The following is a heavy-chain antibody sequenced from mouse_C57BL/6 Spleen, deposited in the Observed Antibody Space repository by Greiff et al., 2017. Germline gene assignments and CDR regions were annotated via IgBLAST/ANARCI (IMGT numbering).Heavy chain of an antibody. J-gene: IGHJ2*01. D-gene: IGHD1-1*01. CDR3: ARLYYGSSGFDY. CDR2: INPSNGGT. V-gene: IGHV1-53*01. Sequence: QVQLKESGTELVKPGASVKLSCKASGYTFTSYWMHWVKQRPGQGLEWIGNINPSNGGTNYNEKFKSKAKLTVDKSSSTAYMQRSSLTSEDSAVYYCARLYYGSSGFDYWGQGTTLTVSS. CDR1: GYTFTSYW.